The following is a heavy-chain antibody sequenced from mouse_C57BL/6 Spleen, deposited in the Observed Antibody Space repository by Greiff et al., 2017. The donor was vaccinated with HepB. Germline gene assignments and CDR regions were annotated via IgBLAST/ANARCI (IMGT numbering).Heavy chain of an antibody. CDR2: IYPGSGST. V-gene: IGHV1-55*01. CDR1: GCTFTSPR. Sequence: RAGAGVVGPGWGGGGCGKSSGCTFTSPRTTWVRQRPGQGLEWIGDIYPGSGSTNYNEKFKSKATLTVDTSSSTAYMPLSSLTSEDSAVYYCARRPIYYGNFAWFAYWGQGTLVTVSA. J-gene: IGHJ3*01. CDR3: ARRPIYYGNFAWFAY. D-gene: IGHD2-1*01.